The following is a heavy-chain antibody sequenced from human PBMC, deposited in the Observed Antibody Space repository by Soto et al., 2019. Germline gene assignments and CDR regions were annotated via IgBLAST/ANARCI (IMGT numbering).Heavy chain of an antibody. CDR3: AKDFRLYGGRTFDY. Sequence: GGSLRLSCAASGFTFSSYGMSWVRQAPGKGLEWVSAISGSGTSAYDADSVKGRFPISRDNSKNTLYLQMNSLRAEDTAVYYCAKDFRLYGGRTFDYWGQGTLVTVSS. CDR1: GFTFSSYG. D-gene: IGHD2-15*01. V-gene: IGHV3-23*01. CDR2: ISGSGTSA. J-gene: IGHJ4*02.